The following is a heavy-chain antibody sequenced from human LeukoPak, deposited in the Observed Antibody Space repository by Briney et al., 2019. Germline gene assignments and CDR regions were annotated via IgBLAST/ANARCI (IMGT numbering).Heavy chain of an antibody. D-gene: IGHD2-21*01. Sequence: GGSLRLSCAASGFTFSRNAMAWVRQAPGKWLEWVAGIGSDDNTHYAESVRGRFTISRDISKNTVSLQMSSLRAEDTAVYYCAKDILRWSFDSWGQGILVTVSS. CDR2: IGSDDNT. CDR1: GFTFSRNA. J-gene: IGHJ4*02. V-gene: IGHV3-23*01. CDR3: AKDILRWSFDS.